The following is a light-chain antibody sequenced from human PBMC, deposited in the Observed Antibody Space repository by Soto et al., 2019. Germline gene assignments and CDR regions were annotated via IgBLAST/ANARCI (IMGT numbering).Light chain of an antibody. V-gene: IGKV1-27*01. Sequence: DIQMTQSPSSLSASVRDRVTITCRASQGISTSLAWYQGKPGKVPKLLIYDASPLQSGVPSRFSGSGSGTGCALTISILQPEDVATYYRLKFCCASRTFGRGTKVEIK. CDR3: LKFCCASRT. CDR2: DAS. J-gene: IGKJ1*01. CDR1: QGISTS.